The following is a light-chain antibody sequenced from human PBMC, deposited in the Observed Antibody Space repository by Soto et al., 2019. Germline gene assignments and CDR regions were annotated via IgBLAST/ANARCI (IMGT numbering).Light chain of an antibody. V-gene: IGKV4-1*01. CDR3: HQYYTTPQT. Sequence: VLTQSPSSLAVSLGERVTVNCRSSQSVLDNSTNKSYLAWYQKKPGHPPKLLVHWASVREAGVPDRFSGGGSGTDSTLTISSLQAEDVAVYYCHQYYTTPQTFGQGTQLEIK. CDR1: QSVLDNSTNKSY. CDR2: WAS. J-gene: IGKJ2*01.